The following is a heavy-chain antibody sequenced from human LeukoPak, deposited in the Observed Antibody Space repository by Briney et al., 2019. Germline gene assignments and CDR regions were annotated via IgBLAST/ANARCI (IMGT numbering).Heavy chain of an antibody. CDR3: ARGTYDFWSGYLHNWFDP. J-gene: IGHJ5*02. V-gene: IGHV4-34*01. CDR1: GGSFSGYY. D-gene: IGHD3-3*01. CDR2: INHSGST. Sequence: PSETLSLTCAVYGGSFSGYYWSWIRQPPGKGLEWIGEINHSGSTNYNPSLKSRVTISVDTSKNQFSLKLSSVTAADTAVYYCARGTYDFWSGYLHNWFDPWGQGTLVTVSS.